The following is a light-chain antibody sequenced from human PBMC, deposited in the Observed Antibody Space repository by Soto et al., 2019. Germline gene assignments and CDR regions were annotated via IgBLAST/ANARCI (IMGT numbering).Light chain of an antibody. Sequence: DIQMTQSPSSLSASVGDRVTITCRASQSISTWLAWYQQKPGQAPKLLIYDASSLAIGVPSRLHGRGSRTEFTPTISSLQTDDYGTYYCQQYYDFWTFGQVTKVDIK. V-gene: IGKV1-5*01. J-gene: IGKJ1*01. CDR1: QSISTW. CDR3: QQYYDFWT. CDR2: DAS.